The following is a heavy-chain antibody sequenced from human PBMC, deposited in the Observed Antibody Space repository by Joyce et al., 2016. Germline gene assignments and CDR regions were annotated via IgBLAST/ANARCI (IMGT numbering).Heavy chain of an antibody. CDR1: GFTFSSYS. CDR3: ARSSYTNGIFDY. D-gene: IGHD2-8*01. Sequence: EVQLVESGGGLVKPGGSLRLSCAASGFTFSSYSIRWVCQAPGKGLEWVSSLSSSSSYIKYTDSVKGRFTISRDNAKNSLYLQMNSLRVEDTAVYYCARSSYTNGIFDYWGQGTLVTVSS. CDR2: LSSSSSYI. V-gene: IGHV3-21*01. J-gene: IGHJ4*02.